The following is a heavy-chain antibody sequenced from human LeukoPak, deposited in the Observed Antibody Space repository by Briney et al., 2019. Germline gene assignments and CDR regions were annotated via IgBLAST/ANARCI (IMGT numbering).Heavy chain of an antibody. J-gene: IGHJ4*02. D-gene: IGHD6-19*01. CDR3: ASRSSGWYFEN. V-gene: IGHV4-34*01. Sequence: SETLSLTCAVYGGSFSGYYWSWIRQPPGKGLEWIGEIYHSGSTHYNPSLKSRITISVDKSKNQFSLKLSSVTAADTAVYYCASRSSGWYFENWGQGTLVTVSS. CDR1: GGSFSGYY. CDR2: IYHSGST.